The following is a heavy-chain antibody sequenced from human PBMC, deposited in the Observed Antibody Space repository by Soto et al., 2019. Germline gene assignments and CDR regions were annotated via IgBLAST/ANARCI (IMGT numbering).Heavy chain of an antibody. J-gene: IGHJ6*02. D-gene: IGHD5-18*01. V-gene: IGHV3-64D*08. CDR3: VKDGPDTAMVTPGYYYGMDV. Sequence: GGSLRLSCSASGFTFSSYAMHWVRQAPGKGLEYVSAISSNGGSTYYADSVKGRFTISRDNSKNTLYLQMSSLRAEDTAVYYCVKDGPDTAMVTPGYYYGMDVWGQGTTVTVSS. CDR1: GFTFSSYA. CDR2: ISSNGGST.